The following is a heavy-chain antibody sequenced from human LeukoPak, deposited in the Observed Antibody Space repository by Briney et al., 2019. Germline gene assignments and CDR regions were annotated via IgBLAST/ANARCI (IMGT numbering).Heavy chain of an antibody. J-gene: IGHJ4*02. CDR1: GFTVSSNY. Sequence: GGSLRLSCAASGFTVSSNYMSWVRQAPGKGLEWVSVIYSGGSTYYADSVKGRFTISRDNSKNTLYLQMNSLRAEDTAVYYCARGQYYDYVWGSYRGTNYFDYWGQGTLVTVSS. D-gene: IGHD3-16*02. CDR3: ARGQYYDYVWGSYRGTNYFDY. CDR2: IYSGGST. V-gene: IGHV3-53*01.